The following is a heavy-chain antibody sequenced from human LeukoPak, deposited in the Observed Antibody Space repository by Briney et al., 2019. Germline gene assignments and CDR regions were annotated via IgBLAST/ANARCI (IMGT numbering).Heavy chain of an antibody. CDR2: ISYDGSNK. CDR3: AKDERRYMDV. D-gene: IGHD1-1*01. V-gene: IGHV3-30*18. CDR1: GFTFSSYG. Sequence: GGSLRLSCAASGFTFSSYGMHWVRQAPGKGLEWVAVISYDGSNKYYADSVKGRFTISRDNSKNTLYLQMNSLRAEDTAVYYCAKDERRYMDVWGKGTTVTVSS. J-gene: IGHJ6*03.